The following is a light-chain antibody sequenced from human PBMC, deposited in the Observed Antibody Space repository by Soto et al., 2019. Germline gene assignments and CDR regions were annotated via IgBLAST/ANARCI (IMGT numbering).Light chain of an antibody. Sequence: ENVLTQSPGTLSLYPGERATLSCRASQSVSNNYLAWYQQKPGQAPRLLIYGASNRATGIPDRFSGSGSGTDFTLTISRLEPEDFAVYYCQQYGSSGTFGQRS. CDR3: QQYGSSGT. J-gene: IGKJ1*01. CDR2: GAS. CDR1: QSVSNNY. V-gene: IGKV3-20*01.